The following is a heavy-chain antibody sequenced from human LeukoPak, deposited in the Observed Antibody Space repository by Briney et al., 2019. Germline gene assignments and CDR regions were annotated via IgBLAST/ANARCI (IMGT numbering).Heavy chain of an antibody. Sequence: SETLSLTCTVSGDSISNGGYYWSRIRLHPGQGLEWVGYIYDSGTTYYSPALQSRVSISVDTSDNKFSLKLKSLTAADTAVYYCARGGDRRGFDYWGQGTLVTVSS. CDR2: IYDSGTT. CDR3: ARGGDRRGFDY. J-gene: IGHJ4*02. V-gene: IGHV4-31*03. CDR1: GDSISNGGYY. D-gene: IGHD1-14*01.